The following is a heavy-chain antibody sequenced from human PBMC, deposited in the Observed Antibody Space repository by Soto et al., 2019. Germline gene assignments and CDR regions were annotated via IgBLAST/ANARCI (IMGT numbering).Heavy chain of an antibody. CDR3: ARNYDFWSGYVNYGMDV. V-gene: IGHV3-33*01. J-gene: IGHJ6*02. Sequence: GGSLRLSCAASGFTFSSYGMHWVRQAPGKGLEWVAVIWYDGSNKYYADSVKGRFTISRDNYKNTLYLQMNSLRAEDTAVYYCARNYDFWSGYVNYGMDVWGQGTTVTVSS. CDR1: GFTFSSYG. D-gene: IGHD3-3*01. CDR2: IWYDGSNK.